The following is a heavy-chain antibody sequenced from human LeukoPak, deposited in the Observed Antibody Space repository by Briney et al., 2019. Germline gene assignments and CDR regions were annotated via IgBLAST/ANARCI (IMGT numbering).Heavy chain of an antibody. CDR2: VSGSGSTV. Sequence: PGGSLRLSCAASGFTFGDHIMNWVRQLPGKRLEWVAYVSGSGSTVYYADSVKGRFTVSRDNGKSSLYLQMNSLRVEDTALYYCVRVGSGWYPNWFDPWGQGTLVTVSS. CDR1: GFTFGDHI. V-gene: IGHV3-48*01. D-gene: IGHD6-19*01. J-gene: IGHJ5*02. CDR3: VRVGSGWYPNWFDP.